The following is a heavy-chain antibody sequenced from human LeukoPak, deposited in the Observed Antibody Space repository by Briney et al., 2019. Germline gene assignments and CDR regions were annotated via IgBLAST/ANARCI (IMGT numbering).Heavy chain of an antibody. D-gene: IGHD3-10*01. Sequence: PSETLPLTCTVSGGSISNYCWSWIRQPAGKGLEWIGRIYTSGGINYNPSLKSRVTMSVDTSKNQFSLKLSSVTAADTAVYYCARQGSGSYYNIDYWGQRTLVTVSS. CDR3: ARQGSGSYYNIDY. V-gene: IGHV4-4*07. CDR2: IYTSGGI. J-gene: IGHJ4*02. CDR1: GGSISNYC.